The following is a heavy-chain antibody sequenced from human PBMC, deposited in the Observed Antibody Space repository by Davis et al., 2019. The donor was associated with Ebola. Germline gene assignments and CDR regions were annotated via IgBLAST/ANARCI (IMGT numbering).Heavy chain of an antibody. D-gene: IGHD1-26*01. Sequence: GESLKISCSASGSTLYRYYMSWVRQAQGKGLEWVGTVNRDGSQTYYVDSVKGRFTMSRDNAKNSLHLEMNSLTVEDTAVYYCATDAWGGYDPWGQGTPVTASS. CDR1: GSTLYRYY. V-gene: IGHV3-7*03. CDR3: ATDAWGGYDP. J-gene: IGHJ5*02. CDR2: VNRDGSQT.